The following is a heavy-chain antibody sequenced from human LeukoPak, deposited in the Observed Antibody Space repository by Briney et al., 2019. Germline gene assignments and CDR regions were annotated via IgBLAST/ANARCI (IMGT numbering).Heavy chain of an antibody. Sequence: SETLSLTCTVSGGSISSSSYYWGWIRQPPGKGLEWIGSIYYSGSTYYNPSLKSRVTISVDTSKNQFSLKLSSVTAADTAVYYCARGSGGYSSSSKLHYYYYYYMDVWGKGTTVTVSS. CDR3: ARGSGGYSSSSKLHYYYYYYMDV. CDR2: IYYSGST. D-gene: IGHD6-6*01. J-gene: IGHJ6*03. V-gene: IGHV4-39*07. CDR1: GGSISSSSYY.